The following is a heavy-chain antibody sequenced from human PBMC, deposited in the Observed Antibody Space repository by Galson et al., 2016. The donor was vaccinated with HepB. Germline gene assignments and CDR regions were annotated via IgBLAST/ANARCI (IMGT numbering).Heavy chain of an antibody. CDR1: GFSFRAYG. CDR2: ISYDGSNK. V-gene: IGHV3-30*18. Sequence: SLRLSCAASGFSFRAYGMHWVRQAPGKGLEWVAIISYDGSNKNHADSVKGRFTISRDNSKNTLYLQMNSLRAEDTAVYYCAKFRTYYDVLAGYHEDYWGRGTLVTVSS. J-gene: IGHJ4*02. D-gene: IGHD3-9*01. CDR3: AKFRTYYDVLAGYHEDY.